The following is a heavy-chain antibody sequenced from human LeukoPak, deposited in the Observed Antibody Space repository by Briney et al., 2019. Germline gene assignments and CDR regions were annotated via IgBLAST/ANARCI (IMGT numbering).Heavy chain of an antibody. D-gene: IGHD6-19*01. CDR1: GYSFTNFV. CDR2: MNPNRGNK. V-gene: IGHV1-8*01. Sequence: GASVTVSCKASGYSFTNFVINWVRQATGQGLEWMGWMNPNRGNKGYAQRLQGRATMTMNTSLTTVYMALSSLRSEDTAVYYFAIGPQWRGDYYYMDVSGRGTTVTVSS. CDR3: AIGPQWRGDYYYMDV. J-gene: IGHJ6*03.